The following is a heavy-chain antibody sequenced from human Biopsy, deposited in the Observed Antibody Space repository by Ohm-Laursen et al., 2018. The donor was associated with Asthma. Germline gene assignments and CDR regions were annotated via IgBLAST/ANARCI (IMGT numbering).Heavy chain of an antibody. CDR1: GGSISSYY. J-gene: IGHJ5*02. CDR2: IYYSGST. CDR3: ARDRAMISET. V-gene: IGHV4-59*12. D-gene: IGHD3-22*01. Sequence: GTLSLTCTVSGGSISSYYWSWIRQPPGKGLEWIGYIYYSGSTNYNPSLKSRVTISVDTSKNQFSLRLTSVTAADTAVYYCARDRAMISETWGQGTLVTVSS.